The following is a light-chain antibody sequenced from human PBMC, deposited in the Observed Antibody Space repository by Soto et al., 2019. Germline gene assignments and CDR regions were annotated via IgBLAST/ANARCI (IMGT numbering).Light chain of an antibody. CDR2: GAS. CDR1: QNIGTY. J-gene: IGKJ5*01. CDR3: QQYGSSHT. Sequence: EIVMTQSPATLSVAPGERVTFSCRASQNIGTYLAWYQHKPGQAPSVLIFGASTRANGVPDRFSGSGSGTDFTLTISRLEPEDFAVYYCQQYGSSHTFGQGTRLEIK. V-gene: IGKV3-20*01.